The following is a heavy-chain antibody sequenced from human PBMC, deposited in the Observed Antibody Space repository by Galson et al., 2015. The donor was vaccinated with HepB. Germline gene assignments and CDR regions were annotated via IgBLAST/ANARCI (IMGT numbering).Heavy chain of an antibody. CDR2: IYYSGST. J-gene: IGHJ4*02. V-gene: IGHV4-39*01. D-gene: IGHD1-1*01. CDR1: GGSISSSSYY. CDR3: ARLDWNDGGL. Sequence: ETLSLTCTVSGGSISSSSYYWGWIRQPPGKGLEWIGSIYYSGSTYYNPSLKSRVTISVDTSKNQFSLKLSSVTAADTAVYYCARLDWNDGGLWGQGTLVTVSS.